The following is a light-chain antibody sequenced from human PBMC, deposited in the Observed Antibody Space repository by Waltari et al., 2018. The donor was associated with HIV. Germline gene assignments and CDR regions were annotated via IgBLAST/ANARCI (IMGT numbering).Light chain of an antibody. Sequence: QSVLTQPPSVSGAPGPRVTIACAGNTSNIGADYDVHWYQQFPGTAPKLLIYHNNNRPSGVPDRFSGSKSDTSASLAITGLQAEDEADYYCQSYDNSLSAVVFGGGTKLTVL. J-gene: IGLJ2*01. CDR3: QSYDNSLSAVV. V-gene: IGLV1-40*01. CDR2: HNN. CDR1: TSNIGADYD.